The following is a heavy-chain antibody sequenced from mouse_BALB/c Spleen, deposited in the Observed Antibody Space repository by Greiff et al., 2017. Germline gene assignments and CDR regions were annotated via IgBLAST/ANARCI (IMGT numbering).Heavy chain of an antibody. V-gene: IGHV5-6-4*01. D-gene: IGHD1-1*01. Sequence: EVKVVESGGGLVKPGGSLKLSCAASGFTFSSYTMSWVRQTPEKRLEWVATISSGGSYTYYPDSVKGRFTISRDNAKNTLYLQMSSLKSEDTAMYYCTRGRDGSSYFDYWGQGTTLTVSS. J-gene: IGHJ2*01. CDR3: TRGRDGSSYFDY. CDR1: GFTFSSYT. CDR2: ISSGGSYT.